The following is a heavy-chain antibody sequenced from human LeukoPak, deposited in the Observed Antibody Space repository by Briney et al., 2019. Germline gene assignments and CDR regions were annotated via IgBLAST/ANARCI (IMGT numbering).Heavy chain of an antibody. D-gene: IGHD3-3*01. J-gene: IGHJ5*02. V-gene: IGHV4-59*08. Sequence: SETLSLTCTVSGGSISSYYWSWIRQPPGKGLEWIGYIYYSGSTNYNPSLKSRVTISVDTSKNQFSLKLSSVTAADTAVYYCASYTERITIFGVVIMSWFDPWGQGTLVTVSS. CDR2: IYYSGST. CDR1: GGSISSYY. CDR3: ASYTERITIFGVVIMSWFDP.